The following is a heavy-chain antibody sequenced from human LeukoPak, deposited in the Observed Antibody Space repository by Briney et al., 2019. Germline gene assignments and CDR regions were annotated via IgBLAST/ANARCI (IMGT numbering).Heavy chain of an antibody. V-gene: IGHV3-11*01. CDR3: ARSIGLTGGGVDV. Sequence: AGGSLRLSCAASGFTFSDYNMNWVRQAPGKGLEWVSYITDSGNTIHYAGSVKGRFTISRDNAKNSLYLQMNSLRAEDTAVYYCARSIGLTGGGVDVWGQGTTVTVSS. D-gene: IGHD3-9*01. CDR1: GFTFSDYN. CDR2: ITDSGNTI. J-gene: IGHJ6*02.